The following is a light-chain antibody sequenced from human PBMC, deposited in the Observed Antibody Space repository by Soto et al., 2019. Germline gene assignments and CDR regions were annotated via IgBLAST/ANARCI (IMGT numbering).Light chain of an antibody. CDR2: DAS. CDR3: QQYDNLPSLT. V-gene: IGKV1-33*01. J-gene: IGKJ4*01. Sequence: DIQMTQSPSSVSASVGDRVTITCRASQGISSWLAWYQQKPGKAPKLLIYDASNLETGVPSRFSGSGSGTDFTFTISSLQPEDIATYYCQQYDNLPSLTFGGGTKVDIK. CDR1: QGISSW.